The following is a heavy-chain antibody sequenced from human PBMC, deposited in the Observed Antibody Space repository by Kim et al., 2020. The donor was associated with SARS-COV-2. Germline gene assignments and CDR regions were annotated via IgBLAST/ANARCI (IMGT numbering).Heavy chain of an antibody. J-gene: IGHJ6*03. D-gene: IGHD5-18*01. Sequence: YVKGRFTITRDNSKNTLYLKMNSLRAEDTAVYYCAREFRIQLWLYYYMDVWGKGTTVTVSS. V-gene: IGHV3-30*07. CDR3: AREFRIQLWLYYYMDV.